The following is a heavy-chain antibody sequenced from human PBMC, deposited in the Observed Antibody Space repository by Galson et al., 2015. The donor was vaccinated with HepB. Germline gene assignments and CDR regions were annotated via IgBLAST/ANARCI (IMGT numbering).Heavy chain of an antibody. J-gene: IGHJ4*02. D-gene: IGHD3-22*01. V-gene: IGHV3-49*04. CDR3: TRSASDYYDSSGYRY. CDR2: IRSKAYGGTT. CDR1: GFTFGDYA. Sequence: SLRLSCAASGFTFGDYAMSWVRQAPGKGLEWVGFIRSKAYGGTTEYAASVKGRFTISRDDSKSIAYLQTNSLKTEDTAVYYCTRSASDYYDSSGYRYWGQGTLVTVSS.